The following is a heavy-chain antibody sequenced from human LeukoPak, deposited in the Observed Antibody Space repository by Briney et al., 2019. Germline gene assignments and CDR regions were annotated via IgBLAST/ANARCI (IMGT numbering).Heavy chain of an antibody. J-gene: IGHJ3*02. V-gene: IGHV4-30-4*08. D-gene: IGHD1-26*01. Sequence: PSETLSLTCTVSGGSISSGDYYWSWIRQPPGKGLEWIGYIYYSGSTYYNPSLKSRVTISVDTSKNQFSLKLSSVTAADTAVYYCARDPRRELGAFDIWGQGTMVTVSS. CDR2: IYYSGST. CDR1: GGSISSGDYY. CDR3: ARDPRRELGAFDI.